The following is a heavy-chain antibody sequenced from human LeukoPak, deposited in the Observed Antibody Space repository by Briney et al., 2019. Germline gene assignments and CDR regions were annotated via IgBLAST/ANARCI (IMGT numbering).Heavy chain of an antibody. CDR3: ARMMSIPVAGHRPLFDY. J-gene: IGHJ4*02. CDR1: GYTFTSYG. V-gene: IGHV1-18*01. CDR2: ISAYNGNT. D-gene: IGHD6-19*01. Sequence: ASVKVSCKASGYTFTSYGINWVRQAPGQGLEWMGWISAYNGNTNYAQKLQDRVTMTTDTSTSTAYMELRCLRSDDTAIYYCARMMSIPVAGHRPLFDYWGQGTLVTVSS.